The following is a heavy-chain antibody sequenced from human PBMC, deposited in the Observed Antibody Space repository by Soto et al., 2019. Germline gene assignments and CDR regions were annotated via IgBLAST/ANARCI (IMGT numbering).Heavy chain of an antibody. J-gene: IGHJ6*02. V-gene: IGHV4-30-2*01. CDR3: ARQGFGQLHGLVDV. CDR1: GGSINSGGYS. Sequence: SETLSLTCAVSGGSINSGGYSWSWIRQPPGKGLEWIGYIYHSGSTYYNPSLKNRVTLSVDTSKNLFSLKVSSVTAADTALYYCARQGFGQLHGLVDVWGPGTTVTVSS. D-gene: IGHD3-10*01. CDR2: IYHSGST.